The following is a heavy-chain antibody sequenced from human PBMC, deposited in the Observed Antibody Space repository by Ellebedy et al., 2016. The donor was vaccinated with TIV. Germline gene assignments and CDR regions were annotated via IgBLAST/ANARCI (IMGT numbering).Heavy chain of an antibody. CDR3: ARTLLYCGGDCSFYFDH. J-gene: IGHJ4*02. Sequence: SGPTLVKPTETLTLTCTVSGFSLSNIIMGVSWIRQRPGKALEWLAHSSSTEKKFYSTSLKSRLTVSKDASKGQVVLTMTNVAPVDTATYYCARTLLYCGGDCSFYFDHWGQGSLVTVSS. CDR2: SSSTEKK. CDR1: GFSLSNIIMG. D-gene: IGHD2-21*02. V-gene: IGHV2-26*01.